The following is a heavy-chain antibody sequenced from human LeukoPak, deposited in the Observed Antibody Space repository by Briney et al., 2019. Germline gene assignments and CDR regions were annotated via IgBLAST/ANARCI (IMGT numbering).Heavy chain of an antibody. Sequence: PGGSLRLSCAASGLSFSTSSMNWVREAQGQGLEWDSYISSSCDAKNYADPVTGRFTVSRDNPNHSLALQKHSLRVDDTAVYYCAIGVGMFTTVFVHWGQGTLVTVSS. CDR2: ISSSCDAK. D-gene: IGHD3-16*01. J-gene: IGHJ4*02. V-gene: IGHV3-48*04. CDR3: AIGVGMFTTVFVH. CDR1: GLSFSTSS.